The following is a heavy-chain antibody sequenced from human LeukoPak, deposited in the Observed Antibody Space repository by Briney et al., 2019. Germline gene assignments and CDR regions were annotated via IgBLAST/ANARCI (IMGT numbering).Heavy chain of an antibody. J-gene: IGHJ4*02. Sequence: GGSLRLSCAASGFTFSSYAMSWVRQAPGKGLGWVSAISGSGGSTYYADSVKGRFTISRDNSRSTLYLQMNSLRAEDTAVYYCAKDYMVVVINFDYWGQGTLVTVSS. CDR3: AKDYMVVVINFDY. CDR1: GFTFSSYA. V-gene: IGHV3-23*01. D-gene: IGHD2-2*01. CDR2: ISGSGGST.